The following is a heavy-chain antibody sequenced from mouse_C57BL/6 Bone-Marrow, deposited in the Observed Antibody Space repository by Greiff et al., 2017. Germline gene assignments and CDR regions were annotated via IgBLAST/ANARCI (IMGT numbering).Heavy chain of an antibody. CDR2: ISSGSSTI. Sequence: DVKLVESGGGLVKPGGSLKLSCAASGFTFSDYGMHWVRQAPGKGLEWVAYISSGSSTIYYADTVKGRFTISRDNAKNTLFLQMTSLRSEDTALYYCAKGRSDYEDDGAWFAYWGQGTLVTVSA. CDR3: AKGRSDYEDDGAWFAY. D-gene: IGHD2-4*01. CDR1: GFTFSDYG. J-gene: IGHJ3*01. V-gene: IGHV5-17*01.